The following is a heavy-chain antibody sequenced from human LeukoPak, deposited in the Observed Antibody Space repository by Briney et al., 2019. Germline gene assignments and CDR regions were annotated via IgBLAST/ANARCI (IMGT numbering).Heavy chain of an antibody. CDR2: MIYGGSD. CDR3: ARHPLLWVGDLSHEFDF. CDR1: GGSITTGSSY. D-gene: IGHD3-10*01. Sequence: PSDTLSLTCSVSGGSITTGSSYWPWTRQPPGEGPESIGSMIYGGSDYYDPSLKSRVTMFVDASKSLFSLRLSSVTAADTAVYYCARHPLLWVGDLSHEFDFWGQGTLVTVSS. V-gene: IGHV4-39*01. J-gene: IGHJ5*01.